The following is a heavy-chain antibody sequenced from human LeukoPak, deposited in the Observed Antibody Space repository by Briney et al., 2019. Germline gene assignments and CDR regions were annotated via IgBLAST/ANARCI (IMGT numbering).Heavy chain of an antibody. CDR2: INPNSGGT. Sequence: ASVKVSCKASGYTFTGYYMHWVRQAPGQGLEWMGWINPNSGGTNYAQKFQGRVTMTRDTSISTAYMELSRLRSDDTAVYYCARARERYCSSTSCYVCDYWGQGTQVTVSS. V-gene: IGHV1-2*02. CDR3: ARARERYCSSTSCYVCDY. J-gene: IGHJ4*02. D-gene: IGHD2-2*01. CDR1: GYTFTGYY.